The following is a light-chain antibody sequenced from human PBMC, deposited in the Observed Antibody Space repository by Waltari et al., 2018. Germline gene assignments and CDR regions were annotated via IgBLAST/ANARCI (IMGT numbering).Light chain of an antibody. Sequence: EIALTPSPGTLTLSPGVRATHSCRASQSVSRTLAWYQQKPGQAPRLLIYDASSRATGIPDRFSGSGSGTDFSLTISRLEPEDFAVYYCQKYGTLPATFGQGTKVEIK. CDR1: QSVSRT. J-gene: IGKJ1*01. CDR2: DAS. V-gene: IGKV3-20*01. CDR3: QKYGTLPAT.